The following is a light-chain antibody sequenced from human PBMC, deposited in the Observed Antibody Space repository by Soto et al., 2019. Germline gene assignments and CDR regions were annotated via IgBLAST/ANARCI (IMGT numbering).Light chain of an antibody. CDR3: SSYTTGSRVV. V-gene: IGLV2-14*03. Sequence: QSALTQPASVSGSPGQSITISCTGTYSDVGAYSYVSWYQHHPGKVPRLIIHDVTDRPSGVSDRFSGSKSGDTASLTISGVLAEDEAHYYCSSYTTGSRVVFGGGTKLTVL. CDR2: DVT. CDR1: YSDVGAYSY. J-gene: IGLJ2*01.